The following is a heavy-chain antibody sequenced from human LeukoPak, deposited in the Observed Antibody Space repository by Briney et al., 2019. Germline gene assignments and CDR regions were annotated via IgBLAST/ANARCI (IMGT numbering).Heavy chain of an antibody. CDR1: GGTFSSYA. D-gene: IGHD5-24*01. Sequence: SVKVSCKASGGTFSSYAISWVRQAPGQGLEWMGGIIPIFSTANYAQKFQGRVTITTDESTSTAYMELSSLRSEDTAVYYCARGGRDGYPNWFDPWGQGTLVTVSS. V-gene: IGHV1-69*05. CDR3: ARGGRDGYPNWFDP. CDR2: IIPIFSTA. J-gene: IGHJ5*02.